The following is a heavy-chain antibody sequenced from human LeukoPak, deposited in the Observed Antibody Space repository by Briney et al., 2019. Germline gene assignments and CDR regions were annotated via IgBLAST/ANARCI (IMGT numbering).Heavy chain of an antibody. J-gene: IGHJ3*02. D-gene: IGHD4-17*01. CDR1: GFTFSSYE. Sequence: GGSLRLSCAASGFTFSSYEMNWVRQAPGKGLEWLSYISSSGSNKYYADSLKGRFTISRDNAKNSLYLQMKSLTAEDTADYYCARDLGDYVGYDAFDIWGQGTRVTVSS. V-gene: IGHV3-48*03. CDR2: ISSSGSNK. CDR3: ARDLGDYVGYDAFDI.